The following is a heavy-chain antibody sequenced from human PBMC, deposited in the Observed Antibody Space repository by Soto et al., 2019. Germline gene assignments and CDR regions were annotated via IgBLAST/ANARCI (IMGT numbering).Heavy chain of an antibody. CDR1: GDSVSSNSAA. J-gene: IGHJ6*02. D-gene: IGHD6-6*01. V-gene: IGHV6-1*01. CDR2: TYYRSKWYN. CDR3: ARDRQLVLPLYDYYYGMDV. Sequence: PSQTLSLTCAISGDSVSSNSAAWNWIRQSPSRGLEWLGRTYYRSKWYNDYAVSVKSRITINPDTSKNQFSLQLNSVTPEDTAVYYCARDRQLVLPLYDYYYGMDVWGQGSTATVSS.